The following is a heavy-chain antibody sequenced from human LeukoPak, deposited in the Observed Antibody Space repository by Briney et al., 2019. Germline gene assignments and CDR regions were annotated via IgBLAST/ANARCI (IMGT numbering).Heavy chain of an antibody. V-gene: IGHV3-9*01. CDR3: VKAAVGSTMVHWFDT. Sequence: PGGSLRLSCAVSGITFDDYGMFWVRQAPGNGLEWVSGISWNSGSRGYADSVKGRFTITRDNAKNSLYLQMKSLRTEDTALYYCVKAAVGSTMVHWFDTWGQGTLVTVSS. CDR2: ISWNSGSR. CDR1: GITFDDYG. J-gene: IGHJ5*02. D-gene: IGHD1-26*01.